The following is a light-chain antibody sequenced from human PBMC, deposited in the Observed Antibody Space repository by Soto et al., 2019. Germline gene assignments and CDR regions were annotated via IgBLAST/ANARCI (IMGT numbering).Light chain of an antibody. J-gene: IGLJ1*01. V-gene: IGLV2-14*03. CDR3: SSYPFSTLI. CDR1: SSDVDTYIY. Sequence: QSVLTQPASVSGSPGQSITISCTGTSSDVDTYIYISWYQQHPGKAPKLIIYDVTNRPPGVSNRFSGYKSGNTASLTTSGLQTEDEADYYCSSYPFSTLIFATGTELTVL. CDR2: DVT.